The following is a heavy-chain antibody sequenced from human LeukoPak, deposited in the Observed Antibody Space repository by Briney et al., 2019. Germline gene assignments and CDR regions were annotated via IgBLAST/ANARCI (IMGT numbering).Heavy chain of an antibody. J-gene: IGHJ3*02. CDR2: ISGGGGNT. CDR1: GFTFSSFA. Sequence: GGSLRLSCAASGFTFSSFAMSWVGQAPGKGLEWFSSISGGGGNTYYADSVKGRFTISRDNSKNTLYLQMNSLRAEDTAVYYCVQEGPRGLAFDIWGQGTKVTVSS. V-gene: IGHV3-23*01. CDR3: VQEGPRGLAFDI.